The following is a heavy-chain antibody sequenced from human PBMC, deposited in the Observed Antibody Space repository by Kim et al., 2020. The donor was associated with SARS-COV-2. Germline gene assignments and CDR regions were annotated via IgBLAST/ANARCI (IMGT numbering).Heavy chain of an antibody. CDR1: GYSFTSYW. J-gene: IGHJ3*02. D-gene: IGHD2-21*02. CDR2: IYPGDSDT. V-gene: IGHV5-51*01. CDR3: ARRAIEVTAPAVGDAFDI. Sequence: GESLKISCKGSGYSFTSYWIGWVRQMPGKGLEWMGIIYPGDSDTRYSPSFQGQVTISADKSISTAYLQWSSLKASDTAMYYCARRAIEVTAPAVGDAFDIWGQGTMVTVSS.